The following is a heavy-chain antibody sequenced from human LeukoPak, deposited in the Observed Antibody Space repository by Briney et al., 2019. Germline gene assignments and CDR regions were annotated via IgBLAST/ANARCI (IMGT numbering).Heavy chain of an antibody. CDR1: GGSISSGSYY. CDR2: IYTSGST. Sequence: SETLSLTCTVSGGSISSGSYYWSWIRQPAGKGLEWIGRIYTSGSTNYNPSLKSRVTISVDTSKNQFSLKLSSVTAADTAVYYCARARNYDFWSGYLFDPWGQGTLVTVSS. V-gene: IGHV4-61*02. J-gene: IGHJ5*02. D-gene: IGHD3-3*01. CDR3: ARARNYDFWSGYLFDP.